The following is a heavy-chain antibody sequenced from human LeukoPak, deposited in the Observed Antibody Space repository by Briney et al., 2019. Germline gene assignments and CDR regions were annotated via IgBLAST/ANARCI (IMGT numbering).Heavy chain of an antibody. CDR1: GVSSSSSC. V-gene: IGHV4-59*08. J-gene: IGHJ4*02. CDR3: ARHRFASPLDS. D-gene: IGHD2-21*01. CDR2: IFYTGDS. Sequence: PSETLSLTCTVSGVSSSSSCWSWIRQPPGKGLEWIGYIFYTGDSNHNPSFKSRVSISLDTSKDQISLKLYSVTAADTAVYYCARHRFASPLDSWGQGTLVTVSS.